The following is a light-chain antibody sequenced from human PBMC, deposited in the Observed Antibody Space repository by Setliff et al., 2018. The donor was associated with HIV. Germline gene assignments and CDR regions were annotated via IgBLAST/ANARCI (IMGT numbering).Light chain of an antibody. CDR3: SSYSSSSTLI. V-gene: IGLV2-14*03. CDR1: SSDVGGYND. CDR2: DVS. Sequence: QSALTQPPSASGSPGQSVTISCTGTSSDVGGYNDVSWYQVHPGKAPKLIIYDVSNRPSGVSNRFSASKSGNTASLTISGLQAEDEADYYCSSYSSSSTLIFGGGTKVTVL. J-gene: IGLJ2*01.